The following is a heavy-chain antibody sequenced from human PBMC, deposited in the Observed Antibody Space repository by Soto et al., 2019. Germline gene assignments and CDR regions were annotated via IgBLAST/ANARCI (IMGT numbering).Heavy chain of an antibody. CDR1: GFTFSSYG. CDR3: NSLEYYWVWGSYRYSRDY. CDR2: ISYNGSNK. V-gene: IGHV3-30*03. Sequence: PGGSLRLSCAASGFTFSSYGMHWVRQAPGKGLEWVGVISYNGSNKYYADYVTGRFTISRDKSKNTMYLQMNILKTEDTAVYYCNSLEYYWVWGSYRYSRDYWGQGTLVTVSS. D-gene: IGHD3-16*02. J-gene: IGHJ4*02.